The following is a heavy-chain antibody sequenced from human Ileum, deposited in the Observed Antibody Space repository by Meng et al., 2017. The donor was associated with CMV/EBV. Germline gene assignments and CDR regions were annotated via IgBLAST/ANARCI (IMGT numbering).Heavy chain of an antibody. CDR3: ARLQAWDWFDP. J-gene: IGHJ5*02. Sequence: QGQMQESGSGRVKPSETLSPPCSVSGGSINSFYWSWIRQPAGKGLEWIGRIYSSGIINYNPSLKSRVTVSVDTSKNQFSLKVNSVTAADTAVYYCARLQAWDWFDPWGQGTLVTVSS. D-gene: IGHD4-11*01. CDR1: GGSINSFY. CDR2: IYSSGII. V-gene: IGHV4-4*07.